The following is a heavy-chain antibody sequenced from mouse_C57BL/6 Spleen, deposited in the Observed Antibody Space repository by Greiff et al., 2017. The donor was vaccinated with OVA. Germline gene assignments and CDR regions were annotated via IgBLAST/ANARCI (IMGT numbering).Heavy chain of an antibody. V-gene: IGHV5-4*01. D-gene: IGHD4-1*01. CDR3: ARDGTTDAMDY. Sequence: EVQVVESGGGLVKPGGSLKLSCAASGFTFSSYAMSWVRQTPEKRLEWVATLSDGGSYTYYPDTVKGRFTISRDNDKNNLYLQMSHLKSEDTAIYYCARDGTTDAMDYWGQGTSVTVSS. CDR2: LSDGGSYT. J-gene: IGHJ4*01. CDR1: GFTFSSYA.